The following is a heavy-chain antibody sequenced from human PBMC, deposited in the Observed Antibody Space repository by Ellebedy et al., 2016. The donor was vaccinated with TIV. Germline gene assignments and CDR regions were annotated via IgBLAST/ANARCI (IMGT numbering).Heavy chain of an antibody. CDR2: VYHSGST. Sequence: SETLSLXXAASGGSISSNKWWSWVRQHPGKGLGWIVEVYHSGSTNYNPSLKSRVTILVDKSANQFSLILSSVTAADTAVYYCARRDRYESVSQAYHGFDVWGQGTTVTVSS. V-gene: IGHV4-4*02. CDR1: GGSISSNKW. D-gene: IGHD4-17*01. J-gene: IGHJ6*02. CDR3: ARRDRYESVSQAYHGFDV.